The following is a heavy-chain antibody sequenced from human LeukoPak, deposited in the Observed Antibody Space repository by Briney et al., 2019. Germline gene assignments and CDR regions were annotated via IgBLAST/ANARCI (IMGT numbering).Heavy chain of an antibody. Sequence: SVKVSCKASGGTFSSYAITWVRQAPGQGLEYMGGIIPIFGTANYAQKFQGRVTITADKSTSTAYLELGSLRAEDTAVYYCAREDPRYCSTGSCPDYWGQGTLVTVSS. CDR3: AREDPRYCSTGSCPDY. D-gene: IGHD2-15*01. V-gene: IGHV1-69*06. CDR2: IIPIFGTA. J-gene: IGHJ4*02. CDR1: GGTFSSYA.